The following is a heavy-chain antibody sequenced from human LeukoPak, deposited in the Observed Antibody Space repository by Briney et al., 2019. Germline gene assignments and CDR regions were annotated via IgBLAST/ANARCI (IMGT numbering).Heavy chain of an antibody. J-gene: IGHJ4*02. Sequence: ASVKVSCKASGGTFSSYTISWVRQAPGQGLEWMGGIIPIFGTANYAQKFQGRVTITADESTSTAYMELSSLRSEDTAVYYCATAHCSGGSCTLDYWGQGTLVTVSS. CDR1: GGTFSSYT. V-gene: IGHV1-69*01. CDR2: IIPIFGTA. D-gene: IGHD2-15*01. CDR3: ATAHCSGGSCTLDY.